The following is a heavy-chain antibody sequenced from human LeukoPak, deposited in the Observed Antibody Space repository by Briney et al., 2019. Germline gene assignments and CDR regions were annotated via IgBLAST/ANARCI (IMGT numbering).Heavy chain of an antibody. Sequence: GSSVKVSCKASGGTFSSYAISWVRQAPGEGLEWMGGIIPIFGTANYAQKFQGRVTITTDESTSTAYMELSSLRSEDTAVYYCARERLPGGVFDYWGQGTLVTVSS. CDR2: IIPIFGTA. CDR3: ARERLPGGVFDY. V-gene: IGHV1-69*05. D-gene: IGHD4-11*01. CDR1: GGTFSSYA. J-gene: IGHJ4*02.